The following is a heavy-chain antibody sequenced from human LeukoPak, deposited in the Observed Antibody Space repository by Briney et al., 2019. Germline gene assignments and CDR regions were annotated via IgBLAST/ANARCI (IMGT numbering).Heavy chain of an antibody. CDR2: IYYSGST. CDR3: ARASTNWNDEEINHPYFDY. CDR1: GGSISSSSYY. V-gene: IGHV4-39*07. J-gene: IGHJ4*02. Sequence: PSETLSLTCTVSGGSISSSSYYWGWIRQPPGKGLEWIGSIYYSGSTYYNPSLKSRVTISVDTSKNQFSLKLSSVTAADTAVYYCARASTNWNDEEINHPYFDYWGQGTLVTVSS. D-gene: IGHD1-1*01.